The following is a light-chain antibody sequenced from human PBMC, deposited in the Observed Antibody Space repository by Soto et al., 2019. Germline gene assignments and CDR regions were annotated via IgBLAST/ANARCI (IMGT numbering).Light chain of an antibody. V-gene: IGLV2-8*01. CDR3: SSYAGSNNLL. CDR1: SSDVGGYNY. J-gene: IGLJ2*01. Sequence: QPVLTQPPSASGSPGQSVTISCTGTSSDVGGYNYVSWYQQHPGKAPNLMIYEVSKRPSGVPDRFSGSKSGNTASLTVSGLQAEDEADYYCSSYAGSNNLLFGGGTKLTVL. CDR2: EVS.